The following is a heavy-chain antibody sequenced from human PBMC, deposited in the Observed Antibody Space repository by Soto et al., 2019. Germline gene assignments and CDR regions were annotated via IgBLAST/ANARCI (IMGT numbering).Heavy chain of an antibody. D-gene: IGHD4-17*01. CDR1: GFSFRSYW. J-gene: IGHJ5*02. V-gene: IGHV3-74*01. CDR2: INSGGSTT. CDR3: ARVAYGDYSFDP. Sequence: EVQLVESGGGLVQPGGSLRLSCAASGFSFRSYWMHWVRQAPGNGLVCVSRINSGGSTTSYADSVKGRFTISRDNAKNTLYLHMNSVRAEDTAVYYCARVAYGDYSFDPWGLGTLVTVSS.